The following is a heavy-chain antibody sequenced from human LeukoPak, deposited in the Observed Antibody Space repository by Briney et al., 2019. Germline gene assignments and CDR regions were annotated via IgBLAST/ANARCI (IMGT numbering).Heavy chain of an antibody. V-gene: IGHV1-69*04. Sequence: GSSVKVSCKASGGTFSSYAITWVRQAPGQGLEWMGGIIPILGISDYAQQFQGRVTITADKSTSTAYMELNRLRSEDTALYYCARSLAGGSYAFDYWGQETLVTVSS. CDR2: IIPILGIS. CDR3: ARSLAGGSYAFDY. J-gene: IGHJ4*02. CDR1: GGTFSSYA. D-gene: IGHD1-26*01.